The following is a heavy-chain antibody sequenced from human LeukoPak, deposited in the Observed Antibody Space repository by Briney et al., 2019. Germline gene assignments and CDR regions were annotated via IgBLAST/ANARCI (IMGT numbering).Heavy chain of an antibody. V-gene: IGHV3-23*01. D-gene: IGHD6-6*01. CDR1: GVTFNNYG. CDR3: AKYLHPCSSLVPFDH. CDR2: ISGSGGST. J-gene: IGHJ4*02. Sequence: GGSLRLSCTASGVTFNNYGMSRGRQAPGKGLEWISAISGSGGSTYYADSVKGLFTISRDNSKNTLYLQMNSLRADNTTLHSSAKYLHPCSSLVPFDHWGQVTLVAVSS.